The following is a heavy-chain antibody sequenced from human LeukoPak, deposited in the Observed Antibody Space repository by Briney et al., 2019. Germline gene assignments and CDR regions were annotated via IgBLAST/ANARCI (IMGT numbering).Heavy chain of an antibody. V-gene: IGHV3-21*01. CDR2: ITSSSSYT. D-gene: IGHD3-22*01. CDR3: AKDFGVYYDRYNFDY. CDR1: GFTFSTYN. J-gene: IGHJ4*02. Sequence: PGGSLRLSCAASGFTFSTYNMNWVRQAPGKGLEWVSSITSSSSYTFYADSVRGRFTISRDNAKNSLYLQMNSLRAEGTAVYYCAKDFGVYYDRYNFDYWGQGTLVTVSS.